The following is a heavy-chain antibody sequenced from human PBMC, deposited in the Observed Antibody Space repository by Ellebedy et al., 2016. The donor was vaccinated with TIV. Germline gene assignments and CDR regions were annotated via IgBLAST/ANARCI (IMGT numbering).Heavy chain of an antibody. J-gene: IGHJ4*02. D-gene: IGHD5-18*01. CDR1: GFTFSDQY. CDR3: GTRDVDTAMGD. Sequence: GGSLRLXCAASGFTFSDQYMSWVRQAPGKGLEWLSYIDGRGNTINYADSVRGRFTISRDNAKNTLFLQMNSLRAEDTAVYYCGTRDVDTAMGDWGQGTLVTVSS. CDR2: IDGRGNTI. V-gene: IGHV3-11*01.